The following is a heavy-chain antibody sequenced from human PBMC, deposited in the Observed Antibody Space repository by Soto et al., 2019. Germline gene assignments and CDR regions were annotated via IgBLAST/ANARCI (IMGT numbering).Heavy chain of an antibody. D-gene: IGHD3-22*01. CDR3: ARGRHYYDSSGYLAQGAFDI. CDR2: ISAYNGNT. Sequence: WASVKVSCKASGYTFTSYGISWVRQAPGQGLEWMGWISAYNGNTNYAQKLQGRVTMTTDTSTSTAYMELRSLRSDDTAVYYCARGRHYYDSSGYLAQGAFDIWGQGTMVTVSS. V-gene: IGHV1-18*01. J-gene: IGHJ3*02. CDR1: GYTFTSYG.